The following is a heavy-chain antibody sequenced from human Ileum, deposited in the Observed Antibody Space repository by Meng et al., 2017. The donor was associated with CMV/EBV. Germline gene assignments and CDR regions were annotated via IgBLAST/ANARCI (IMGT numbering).Heavy chain of an antibody. Sequence: VEWVGSGGGLFKPGGSLRLSCAASGFTFSDYYMSWIRQAPGKGLEWVSYISSSSSYTNYADSVKGRFTISRDNSRNTLDLQMDNLKTEDTAIYYCVRDGDINTWPCDYWGQGTLVTASS. CDR3: VRDGDINTWPCDY. CDR1: GFTFSDYY. CDR2: ISSSSSYT. D-gene: IGHD3-9*01. J-gene: IGHJ4*02. V-gene: IGHV3-11*06.